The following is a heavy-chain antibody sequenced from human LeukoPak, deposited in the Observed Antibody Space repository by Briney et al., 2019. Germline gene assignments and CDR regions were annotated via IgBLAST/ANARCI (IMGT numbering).Heavy chain of an antibody. CDR1: GFTFSSYA. D-gene: IGHD3-22*01. CDR3: AKVVYDSSGYFLKHFDY. J-gene: IGHJ4*02. V-gene: IGHV3-23*01. CDR2: ISGSGGST. Sequence: GGSLRLSCAASGFTFSSYAMSWVRQAPGKGLEWVSAISGSGGSTYYADSVKGRFTISRENSKNTLYLQMNSLRAEDAAVYYCAKVVYDSSGYFLKHFDYWGQGTLVTVSS.